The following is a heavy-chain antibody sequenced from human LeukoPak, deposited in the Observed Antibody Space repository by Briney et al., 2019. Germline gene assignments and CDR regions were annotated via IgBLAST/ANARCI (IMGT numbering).Heavy chain of an antibody. V-gene: IGHV3-74*01. Sequence: PGGSLRLSCAASGFTFSSHWMHWVRRGPGEGLVWVSRINTDGSSTYYADSVRGRFTISRDNAKNTLFLQMNGLRAEDTAVYYCGRATVTTRNSMDVWGQGPRSPSP. J-gene: IGHJ6*02. CDR1: GFTFSSHW. D-gene: IGHD4-17*01. CDR2: INTDGSST. CDR3: GRATVTTRNSMDV.